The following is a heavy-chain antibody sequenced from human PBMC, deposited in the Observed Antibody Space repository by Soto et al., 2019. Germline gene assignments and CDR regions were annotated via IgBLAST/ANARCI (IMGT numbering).Heavy chain of an antibody. D-gene: IGHD3-22*01. Sequence: SETLSLTCTVSGDSISGYYWSWFRRPPGKGLEWFGWMHSSGSTEFNPSLKTRVTLSVDASKNQVSLSLNSVSTADTAVYYCVREGYDASGYSLDSWGPGTLVTVSS. CDR1: GDSISGYY. J-gene: IGHJ5*01. CDR2: MHSSGST. CDR3: VREGYDASGYSLDS. V-gene: IGHV4-59*01.